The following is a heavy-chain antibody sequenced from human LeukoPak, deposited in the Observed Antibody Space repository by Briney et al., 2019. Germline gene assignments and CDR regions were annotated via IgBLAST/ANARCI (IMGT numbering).Heavy chain of an antibody. CDR3: ARDRAWTAFDM. D-gene: IGHD3/OR15-3a*01. CDR1: GFTFSTYW. J-gene: IGHJ3*02. Sequence: GGSLRLSCAASGFTFSTYWMLWVRQAPGKGLVWVSRIKNDGSSTSHADSVKGRFTISRDNAKNTLYLQMNSLRAEDTAVYYCARDRAWTAFDMWGQGTMVTVSS. V-gene: IGHV3-74*01. CDR2: IKNDGSST.